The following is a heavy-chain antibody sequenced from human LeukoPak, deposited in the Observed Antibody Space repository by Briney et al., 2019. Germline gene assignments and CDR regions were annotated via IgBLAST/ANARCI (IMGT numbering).Heavy chain of an antibody. CDR1: GFTFSKAW. J-gene: IGHJ6*04. CDR2: VKSXXXXGTX. V-gene: IGHV3-15*01. CDR3: TTSDV. Sequence: GGSLRLSCAASGFTFSKAWXXXXXQAXXKGLXXXSRVKSXXXXGTXXXXAXXXGXXXXSRDDSQNMLYLQMNSLKVEDTAVYYCTTSDVWGKGTTVTVSS.